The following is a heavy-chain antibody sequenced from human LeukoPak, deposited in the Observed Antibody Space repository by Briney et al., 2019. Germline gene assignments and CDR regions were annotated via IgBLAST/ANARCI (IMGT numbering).Heavy chain of an antibody. CDR1: GGSISSGGYY. D-gene: IGHD5-24*01. J-gene: IGHJ2*01. Sequence: SQTLSLTCTVSGGSISSGGYYWSWIRQHPGKGLEWIGYIYHSGSTYYNPSLKSRVTISVDKSQNHFSLKLSSVTAADTAVYYCARGKDGYQYWYFDVWGRGTLITVSS. CDR3: ARGKDGYQYWYFDV. V-gene: IGHV4-30-2*01. CDR2: IYHSGST.